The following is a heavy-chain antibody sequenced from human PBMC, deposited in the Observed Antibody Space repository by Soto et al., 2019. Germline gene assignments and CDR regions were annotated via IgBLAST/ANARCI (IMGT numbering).Heavy chain of an antibody. Sequence: ASVKVSCKASGYTFTSYGISWVRQAPGQGLEWMGWISAYNGNTNYAQKLQGRVTITTDTSTSTAYMELRSLRSDDTAVYYCARVDIVATVGDYYYGMDVWGQGTTVTVSS. CDR1: GYTFTSYG. CDR2: ISAYNGNT. CDR3: ARVDIVATVGDYYYGMDV. V-gene: IGHV1-18*04. J-gene: IGHJ6*02. D-gene: IGHD5-12*01.